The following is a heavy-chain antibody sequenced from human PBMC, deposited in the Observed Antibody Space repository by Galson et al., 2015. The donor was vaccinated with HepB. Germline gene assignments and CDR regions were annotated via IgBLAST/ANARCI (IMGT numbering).Heavy chain of an antibody. CDR1: GFIFSNYA. Sequence: SLRLSCAASGFIFSNYAMTWVRQAPGKGLEWVSAISGSGGSTYYADSVKGRFTISRDNSKNTLYLQMNSLRAEDTAVYYCAKGVGSSGYYYYMDVWGKGTTVTVSS. J-gene: IGHJ6*03. V-gene: IGHV3-23*01. D-gene: IGHD3-10*01. CDR3: AKGVGSSGYYYYMDV. CDR2: ISGSGGST.